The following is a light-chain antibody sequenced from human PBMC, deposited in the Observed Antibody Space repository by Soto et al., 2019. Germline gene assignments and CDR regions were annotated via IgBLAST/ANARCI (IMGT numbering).Light chain of an antibody. CDR1: EDISTW. Sequence: DIQMTQSPSSVSASVGDRVTITCRASEDISTWLAWYQQKPGKAPKLLIYAASSLQSGVPSRFSGSGSGTDFTLTVSSLEPEDSAIYYCQQRSNWPPIITFGGGTKVDIK. CDR3: QQRSNWPPIIT. V-gene: IGKV1-12*01. J-gene: IGKJ4*01. CDR2: AAS.